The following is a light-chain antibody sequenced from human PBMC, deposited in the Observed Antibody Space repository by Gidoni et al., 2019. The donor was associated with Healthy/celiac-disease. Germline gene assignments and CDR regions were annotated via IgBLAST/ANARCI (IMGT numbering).Light chain of an antibody. V-gene: IGKV1-9*01. CDR2: AAS. Sequence: IQLTQSPSSLSASVGDRVTITCRASQGISSYLAWYQQKPGKAPKLLIYAASTLQSGVLSRFSGSGSGTDFTLTISSLQPEDFATYYCQQLNSYPTTFGPGTKVDIK. CDR3: QQLNSYPTT. CDR1: QGISSY. J-gene: IGKJ3*01.